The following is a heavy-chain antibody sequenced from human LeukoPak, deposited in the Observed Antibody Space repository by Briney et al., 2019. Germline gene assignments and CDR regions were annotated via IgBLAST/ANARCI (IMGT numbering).Heavy chain of an antibody. CDR2: IYYSGNT. CDR3: ARHEYSGSYYGLSWFDP. V-gene: IGHV4-39*01. CDR1: SGSISSSGYY. Sequence: NPSETLSLTCTVSSGSISSSGYYWGWIRQPPGKGLGWIASIYYSGNTYYNPSLKSRVTISVDTSKNQLSLKLSSLTAADTAVYYCARHEYSGSYYGLSWFDPWGQGTLVTVSS. J-gene: IGHJ5*02. D-gene: IGHD1-26*01.